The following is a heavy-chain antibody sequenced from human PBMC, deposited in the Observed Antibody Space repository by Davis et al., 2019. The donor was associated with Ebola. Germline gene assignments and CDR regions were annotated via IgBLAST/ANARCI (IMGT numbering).Heavy chain of an antibody. V-gene: IGHV3-43*01. D-gene: IGHD3-10*01. CDR1: GFTFDDYT. CDR2: ISWDGGST. J-gene: IGHJ4*02. Sequence: PGGSLRLSCAASGFTFDDYTMHWVRHAPGKGLEWVSLISWDGGSTYYADSVKGRLTISRDNSKNSLYLQMNSLRTEDTALYYCAKDEGPYGSGSYFDYWGQGTLVTVSS. CDR3: AKDEGPYGSGSYFDY.